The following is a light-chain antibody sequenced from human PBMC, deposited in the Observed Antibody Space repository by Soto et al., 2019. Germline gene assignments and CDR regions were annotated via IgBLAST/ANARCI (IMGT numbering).Light chain of an antibody. Sequence: DIQMTQSPSTLSASVGDRVTITCRASQSISSWLAWYQQKPGKAPKLLIYKASSLESGVPSRFSGSGSGTEFTLTISSLQPDDFATYYCQQYHSYSGTFGQGTKVEIK. CDR3: QQYHSYSGT. V-gene: IGKV1-5*03. J-gene: IGKJ1*01. CDR2: KAS. CDR1: QSISSW.